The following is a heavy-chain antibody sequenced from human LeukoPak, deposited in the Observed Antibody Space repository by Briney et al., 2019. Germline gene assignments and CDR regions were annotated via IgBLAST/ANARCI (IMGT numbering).Heavy chain of an antibody. CDR3: ARAGDYSSSWYGDYFDY. D-gene: IGHD6-13*01. V-gene: IGHV4-59*12. CDR2: VYYSGST. Sequence: SETLSLTCTVSGGSISSYYWSWIRQPPGKGLEWIGYVYYSGSTNYNPSLKSRVTISVDTSKNQFSLKLSSVTAADTAVYYCARAGDYSSSWYGDYFDYWGQGTLVTVSS. CDR1: GGSISSYY. J-gene: IGHJ4*02.